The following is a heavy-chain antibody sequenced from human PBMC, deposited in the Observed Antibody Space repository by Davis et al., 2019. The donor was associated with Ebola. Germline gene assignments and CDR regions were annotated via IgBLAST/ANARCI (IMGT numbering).Heavy chain of an antibody. Sequence: SETLSLTCSVSGDSMSGFYWSWIRQPPGRGLEWIGYISYSGSAKYHPSLKSRVTISVDTSRNQFSLNLNSVTAADTAVYYCARGENLGYCVNGVCYTLHDWGQGTLVTVSS. D-gene: IGHD2-8*01. CDR3: ARGENLGYCVNGVCYTLHD. V-gene: IGHV4-59*08. CDR2: ISYSGSA. CDR1: GDSMSGFY. J-gene: IGHJ4*02.